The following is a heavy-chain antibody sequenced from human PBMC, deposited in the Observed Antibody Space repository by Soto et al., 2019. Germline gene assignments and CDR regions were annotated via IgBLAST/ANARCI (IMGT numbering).Heavy chain of an antibody. CDR1: GFSFSSNW. Sequence: EVQLVESGGGLVQPGGSLRLSCAASGFSFSSNWMHWVRQAPGKGLVWVARINGDGSTTQYADSVQGRFSISRDNTENTLYLQMNSLGDEDTAVYHCASIPMVRGPSDFWGQGVLVTVSS. CDR3: ASIPMVRGPSDF. V-gene: IGHV3-74*02. D-gene: IGHD3-10*01. J-gene: IGHJ4*02. CDR2: INGDGSTT.